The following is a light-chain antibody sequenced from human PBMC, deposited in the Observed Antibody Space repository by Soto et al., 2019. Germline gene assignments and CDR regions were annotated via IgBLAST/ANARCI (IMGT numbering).Light chain of an antibody. CDR3: SSYTSSRADV. V-gene: IGLV2-14*01. CDR1: SSDVGGYNY. Sequence: QSVLTQPASVSGSPGQSITISCTGTSSDVGGYNYVSWYQQHPGKAPKLMIYDVSNRPSGVSNRFSGSKSGNTASLTISGLQVQDEADYYCSSYTSSRADVFGTGTKVTVL. J-gene: IGLJ1*01. CDR2: DVS.